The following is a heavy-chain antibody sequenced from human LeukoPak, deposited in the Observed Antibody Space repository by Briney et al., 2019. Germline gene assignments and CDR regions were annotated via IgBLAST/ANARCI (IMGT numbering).Heavy chain of an antibody. D-gene: IGHD2-21*02. Sequence: PSETLSLTCAVSGGSISSSYYWSWVRQPPGKGLEWIGEIYHSGSTDYNPSLKSRVTISVDTSKNQFSLKLSSVTAADTAVYYCARGPPYIVVVTAIGFFDYWGQGTLVTVSS. V-gene: IGHV4-4*02. CDR2: IYHSGST. J-gene: IGHJ4*02. CDR1: GGSISSSYY. CDR3: ARGPPYIVVVTAIGFFDY.